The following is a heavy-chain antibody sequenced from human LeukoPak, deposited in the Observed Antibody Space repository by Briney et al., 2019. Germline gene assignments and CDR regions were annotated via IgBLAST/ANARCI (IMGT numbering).Heavy chain of an antibody. CDR3: ARGGSGSYYVLGFDY. D-gene: IGHD1-26*01. J-gene: IGHJ4*02. Sequence: GGSLRLSCAASGFTFSSYAMSWVRQAPGKGLEWVSGISGSGGTTYFAASVKGRFTISRDNSKNTLYLKMDSLRAEDTAVYYCARGGSGSYYVLGFDYWGQGTLVTVSS. V-gene: IGHV3-23*01. CDR1: GFTFSSYA. CDR2: ISGSGGTT.